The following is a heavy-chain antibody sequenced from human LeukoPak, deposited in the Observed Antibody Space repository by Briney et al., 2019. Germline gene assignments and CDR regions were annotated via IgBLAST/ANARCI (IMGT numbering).Heavy chain of an antibody. Sequence: PSETLSLTCAVYGGSFSGYYWSWIRQPPGKGLEWIGEINHSGSTNYNPSLKSRVTISVDTSKNQFSLKLSSVTAADTAVYYCARGVWVVAVAGTGKMSDYYYYYMDVWGKGTTVTVSS. J-gene: IGHJ6*03. D-gene: IGHD6-19*01. CDR3: ARGVWVVAVAGTGKMSDYYYYYMDV. V-gene: IGHV4-34*01. CDR2: INHSGST. CDR1: GGSFSGYY.